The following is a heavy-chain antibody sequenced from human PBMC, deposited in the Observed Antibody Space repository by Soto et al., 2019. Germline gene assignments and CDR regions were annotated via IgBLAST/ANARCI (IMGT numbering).Heavy chain of an antibody. J-gene: IGHJ4*02. Sequence: QITLKESGPTLVKPTQTLTLTCTISGFSLSTRGVGMGWIRQPPGKALEWLAIIYWDDYKRYSPSLKGRLTTTKDSSKTRVVLKKTNMYPGDTVTFWWTHKGGGDRILDYWGQGTLVTVSS. CDR1: GFSLSTRGVG. CDR2: IYWDDYK. V-gene: IGHV2-5*02. D-gene: IGHD3-16*01. CDR3: THKGGGDRILDY.